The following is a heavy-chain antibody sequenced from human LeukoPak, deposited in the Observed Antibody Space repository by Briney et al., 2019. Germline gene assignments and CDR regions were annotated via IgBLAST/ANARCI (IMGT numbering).Heavy chain of an antibody. CDR1: GGSFSPYY. V-gene: IGHV4-34*01. CDR3: ARGGFYCGGDCYVDY. D-gene: IGHD2-21*02. J-gene: IGHJ4*02. CDR2: INHSGST. Sequence: SETLSLTCAVYGGSFSPYYWSWLRQPPGKGVEWIGEINHSGSTNYNPSLKSRVTISVDTSKNQFSLRLSSVTAADTAVYYCARGGFYCGGDCYVDYWGQGTLVTVSS.